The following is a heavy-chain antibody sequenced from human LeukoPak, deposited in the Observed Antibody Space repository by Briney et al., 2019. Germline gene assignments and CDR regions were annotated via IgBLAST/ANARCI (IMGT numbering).Heavy chain of an antibody. Sequence: ASVKVSCKASGYTFTCYYMHWVRQAPGQGLEWMGWINPNSGGTNYAQKFQGRVTMTRDTSISTAYMELSRLRSDDTAVYYCARDLSGYGGDSPWFDPWGQGTLVTVSS. V-gene: IGHV1-2*02. D-gene: IGHD4-23*01. J-gene: IGHJ5*02. CDR2: INPNSGGT. CDR1: GYTFTCYY. CDR3: ARDLSGYGGDSPWFDP.